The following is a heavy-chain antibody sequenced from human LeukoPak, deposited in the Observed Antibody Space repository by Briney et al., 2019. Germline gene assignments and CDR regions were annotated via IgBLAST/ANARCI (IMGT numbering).Heavy chain of an antibody. CDR1: GFTVSSNY. D-gene: IGHD4-17*01. CDR3: ARTGKNYGDYTYYFDY. V-gene: IGHV3-53*01. Sequence: GGSLRLSCAASGFTVSSNYMSWVRQAPGKGLEWVSVIYSGGSTYYADSVKGRFTISRDNSKNTLYLQMNSLRAEDTAVYYCARTGKNYGDYTYYFDYWGEGTLVTVSS. J-gene: IGHJ4*02. CDR2: IYSGGST.